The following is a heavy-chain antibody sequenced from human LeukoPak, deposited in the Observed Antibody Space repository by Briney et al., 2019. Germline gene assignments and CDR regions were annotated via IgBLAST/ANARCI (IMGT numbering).Heavy chain of an antibody. D-gene: IGHD2-15*01. CDR3: ARGRDCSGGNCYSDY. V-gene: IGHV7-4-1*01. CDR1: GYSFTSFA. CDR2: INTNTGNP. J-gene: IGHJ4*02. Sequence: ASVKVSCKASGYSFTSFAMNWVRQAPGQGLEWMGWINTNTGNPTYARGFAGRFVFSLDTSVSTAYLQISGLEAEDTAVYYCARGRDCSGGNCYSDYWAREPWSPSPQ.